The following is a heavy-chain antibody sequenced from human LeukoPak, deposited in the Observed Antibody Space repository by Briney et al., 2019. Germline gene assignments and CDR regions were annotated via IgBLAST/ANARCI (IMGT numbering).Heavy chain of an antibody. CDR2: IDGDDGKT. CDR3: AREQWLGSFYYYYYGLDV. J-gene: IGHJ6*02. V-gene: IGHV1-3*01. Sequence: ASVKVSCKASGYSFTHYCLHWVRQAPGQRLEWMGCIDGDDGKTQYSQKFHGRVTITRDTSANTAYIEVSSLRSEDTAVYYCAREQWLGSFYYYYYGLDVWGQGTTVTVSS. D-gene: IGHD6-19*01. CDR1: GYSFTHYC.